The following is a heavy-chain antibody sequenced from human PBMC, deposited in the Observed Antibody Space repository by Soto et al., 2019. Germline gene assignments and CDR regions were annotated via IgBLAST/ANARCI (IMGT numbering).Heavy chain of an antibody. D-gene: IGHD2-21*02. CDR2: IYTSGST. CDR1: GGSISSYF. CDR3: ARESTVVTLRTFDI. J-gene: IGHJ3*02. Sequence: SETLSLTCTVSGGSISSYFCSWIRQPAGKGLEWIGRIYTSGSTNYDPSLKSRVTMSVDTSKNQFSLKLSSVTAADTAVYYCARESTVVTLRTFDIWGQGTMVTVSS. V-gene: IGHV4-4*07.